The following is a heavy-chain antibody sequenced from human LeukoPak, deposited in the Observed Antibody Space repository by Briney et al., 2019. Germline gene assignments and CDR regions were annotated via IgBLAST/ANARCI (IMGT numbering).Heavy chain of an antibody. CDR1: GGAISSYY. CDR3: SRHLEWEREAGST. V-gene: IGHV4-59*08. CDR2: IHYSGST. D-gene: IGHD3-3*01. J-gene: IGHJ5*02. Sequence: SETLSLTCTHSGGAISSYYWSWIRQPPGKGLEWIGYIHYSGSTKYNPSLKSRVTISVDTSKNQFSLKLSSVTAADTAVYYWSRHLEWEREAGSTWVQGTLVTVSS.